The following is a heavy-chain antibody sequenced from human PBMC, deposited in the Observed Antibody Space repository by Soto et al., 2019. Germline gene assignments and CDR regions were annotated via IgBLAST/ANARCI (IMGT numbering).Heavy chain of an antibody. CDR2: FYYSGST. J-gene: IGHJ4*02. V-gene: IGHV4-39*01. D-gene: IGHD1-26*01. Sequence: QLQLQESGPGLVKPSETLSLTCTVSGASISSSSSHYWGWIRQPPGKGLECIGSFYYSGSTYYTPALKSRVTISVDMSKNQFSLTLSSVTAADTAVYYWARLRIEGATPYAFDFWGQGILVSVSS. CDR3: ARLRIEGATPYAFDF. CDR1: GASISSSSSHY.